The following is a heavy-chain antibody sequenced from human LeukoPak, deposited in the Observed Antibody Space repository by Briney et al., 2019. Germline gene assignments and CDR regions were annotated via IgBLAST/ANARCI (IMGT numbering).Heavy chain of an antibody. CDR1: GFTFSSYW. J-gene: IGHJ5*02. V-gene: IGHV3-74*01. D-gene: IGHD6-19*01. Sequence: GGSLRLSCAASGFTFSSYWMHWVRQAPGKGLVWVSRINSDGSSTSYADSVKGRFTISRDNAKNTLYLQMKSLRAEHTAVYYCARDGSSGDDWFDPWGQGTLVTVSS. CDR3: ARDGSSGDDWFDP. CDR2: INSDGSST.